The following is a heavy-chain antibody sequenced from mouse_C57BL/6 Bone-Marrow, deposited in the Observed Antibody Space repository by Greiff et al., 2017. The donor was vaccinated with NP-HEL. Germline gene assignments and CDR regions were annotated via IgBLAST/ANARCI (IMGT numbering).Heavy chain of an antibody. CDR2: IDPSDSYT. CDR3: AREGAYDYDA. CDR1: GYTFTSYW. J-gene: IGHJ2*01. Sequence: QVQLQQPGAELVMPGASVKLSCKASGYTFTSYWMHWVKQRPGQGLEWIGEIDPSDSYTNYNQKFKGKSTLTVDKSSSTAYMQLSSLTSEDSAVYYGAREGAYDYDAWGKGTTLTVSS. V-gene: IGHV1-69*01. D-gene: IGHD2-4*01.